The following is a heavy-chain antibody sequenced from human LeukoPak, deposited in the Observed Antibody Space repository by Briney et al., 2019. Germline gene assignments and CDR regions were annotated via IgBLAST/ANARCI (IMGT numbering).Heavy chain of an antibody. Sequence: GGSLRLSCAASGFTFSSYSMHWVRQAPGKGLEWVSPINSDGSITSYADSVKGRFTISRDNAKNTLYLQMNSLRAEETAVYYGATTLTRGNNWFDPWGQGTLVTVSS. D-gene: IGHD4/OR15-4a*01. CDR3: ATTLTRGNNWFDP. J-gene: IGHJ5*02. CDR2: INSDGSIT. V-gene: IGHV3-74*01. CDR1: GFTFSSYS.